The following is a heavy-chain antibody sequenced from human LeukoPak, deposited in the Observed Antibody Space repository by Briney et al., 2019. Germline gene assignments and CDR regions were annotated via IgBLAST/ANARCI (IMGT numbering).Heavy chain of an antibody. CDR3: ARDKREYYDFWSGYHNWFDP. D-gene: IGHD3-3*01. J-gene: IGHJ5*02. Sequence: GGSLRLSCAASGFTFSSYEMNWVRQAPGKGLEWVSYISSSGSTIYYADSVKGRFTISRDNAKNSLYLQMNSLRAEDTAVYYCARDKREYYDFWSGYHNWFDPWGQGTLVTVSS. CDR2: ISSSGSTI. V-gene: IGHV3-48*03. CDR1: GFTFSSYE.